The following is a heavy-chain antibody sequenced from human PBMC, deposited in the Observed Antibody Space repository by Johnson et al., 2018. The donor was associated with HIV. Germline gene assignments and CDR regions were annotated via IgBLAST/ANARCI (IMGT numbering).Heavy chain of an antibody. V-gene: IGHV3-11*04. CDR3: ARDGGVAAAVGVVAFDI. Sequence: QVQLVESGGGLVKPGGSLRLSCAASGFTFSDYYMNWIRQAPGKGLEWVSYISSSGSSIYYADSVKGRFTISRDNAENSLYLQMNSLRAEDKAVYYCARDGGVAAAVGVVAFDIWGQGTLVTVSS. J-gene: IGHJ3*02. CDR1: GFTFSDYY. CDR2: ISSSGSSI. D-gene: IGHD6-13*01.